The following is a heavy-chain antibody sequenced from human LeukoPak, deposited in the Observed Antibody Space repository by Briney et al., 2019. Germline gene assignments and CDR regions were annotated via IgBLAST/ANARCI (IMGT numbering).Heavy chain of an antibody. CDR1: GFTFSDYY. CDR3: AKQYCSGGRCHFDF. D-gene: IGHD2-15*01. Sequence: TGGSLRLSCAASGFTFSDYYMSWIRQAPGKGLEWVPYISGSSSYTDYADSVKGRLTISRDNAKNSLYLQMNSLRAEDTAVYYCAKQYCSGGRCHFDFWGQGTLVTVSS. CDR2: ISGSSSYT. V-gene: IGHV3-11*06. J-gene: IGHJ4*02.